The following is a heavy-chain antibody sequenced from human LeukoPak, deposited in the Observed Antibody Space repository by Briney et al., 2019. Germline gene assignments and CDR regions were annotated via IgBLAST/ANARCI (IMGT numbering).Heavy chain of an antibody. CDR2: IYPGNSGT. CDR1: GYSFTSYW. V-gene: IGHV5-51*01. CDR3: SRPRGSGSAVPLDY. Sequence: AEALKIPCKGSGYSFTSYWISRGRQMPGKRLEWMGVIYPGNSGTRYSPAFQGQVTISAGNYISTAVLQWSNLKASDTAMYYFSRPRGSGSAVPLDYWGQGTLVTVSS. J-gene: IGHJ4*02. D-gene: IGHD1-26*01.